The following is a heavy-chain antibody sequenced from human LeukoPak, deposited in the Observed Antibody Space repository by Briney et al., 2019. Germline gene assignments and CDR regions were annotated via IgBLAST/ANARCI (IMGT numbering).Heavy chain of an antibody. D-gene: IGHD4-17*01. Sequence: PGGSLRLSCAASGFTFSSYWMSWVRQAPGKGLEWVANIKNDGSEKYYVDPVKGRFIISRDNAKNALDLQMNSLRAEDTAVYYCVRGGVTTFWGQGTLVTVSS. J-gene: IGHJ4*02. V-gene: IGHV3-7*01. CDR1: GFTFSSYW. CDR2: IKNDGSEK. CDR3: VRGGVTTF.